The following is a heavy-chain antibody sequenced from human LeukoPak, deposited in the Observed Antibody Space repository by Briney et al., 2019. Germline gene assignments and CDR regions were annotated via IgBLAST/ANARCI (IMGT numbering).Heavy chain of an antibody. V-gene: IGHV3-30-3*01. CDR1: GFTFGTYT. CDR3: ARRSSASWYYFDY. J-gene: IGHJ4*02. Sequence: GGSLRLSCAASGFTFGTYTMNWVRQAPDKGLEWVAVILYDGSNKYYADSVKGRFTISRDNSENTLYLQMNSLRTEDTAVYYCARRSSASWYYFDYWGQGTLVTVSS. CDR2: ILYDGSNK. D-gene: IGHD2-2*01.